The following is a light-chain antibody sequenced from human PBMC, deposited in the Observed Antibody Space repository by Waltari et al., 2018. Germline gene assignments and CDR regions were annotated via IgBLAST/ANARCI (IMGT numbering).Light chain of an antibody. CDR2: AAS. Sequence: DIQMTQSPSSVSASVGDTVTITCWARQDIKNLLAWFQQKPGKTPKLLISAASILRSGVPSRFSGSGFGTDFTLTISNLQPEDFAIYYCQKADSFPPYTFGQGTKVEIQ. CDR3: QKADSFPPYT. J-gene: IGKJ2*01. V-gene: IGKV1-12*01. CDR1: QDIKNL.